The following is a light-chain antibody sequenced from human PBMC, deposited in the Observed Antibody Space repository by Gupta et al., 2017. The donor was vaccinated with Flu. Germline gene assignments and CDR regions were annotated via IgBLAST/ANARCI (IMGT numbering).Light chain of an antibody. V-gene: IGKV3-15*01. CDR1: QTIRNN. CDR2: DSA. Sequence: EVVLTQSPATLSVSPGETATLSCRANQTIRNNLAWYQQRPGQAPNFLIYDSATRAPGVPARFSGSGSGTDFSLVITGRQSEDFAIYFCQQYNNWPPITFGQGTRL. J-gene: IGKJ5*01. CDR3: QQYNNWPPIT.